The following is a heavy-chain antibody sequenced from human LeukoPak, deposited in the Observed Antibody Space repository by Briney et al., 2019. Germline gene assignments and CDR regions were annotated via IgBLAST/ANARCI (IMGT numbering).Heavy chain of an antibody. CDR3: AKAHFIAARNYFDY. V-gene: IGHV3-30*18. J-gene: IGHJ4*02. CDR2: ISYDGSNK. CDR1: GFTFSSYG. Sequence: PGRSLRLSCAASGFTFSSYGMHWVRQAPGKGLEWVAVISYDGSNKYYADSVKGRFTISRDNSKNTLYLQMNSLRAEDTAVYYCAKAHFIAARNYFDYWGQGTLVTVSS. D-gene: IGHD6-6*01.